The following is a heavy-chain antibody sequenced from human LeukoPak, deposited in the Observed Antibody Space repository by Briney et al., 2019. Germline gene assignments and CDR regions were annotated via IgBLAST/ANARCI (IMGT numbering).Heavy chain of an antibody. CDR2: IKQDGSEK. D-gene: IGHD2-15*01. Sequence: PGGSLRLSCAASGFTFSSYWMSWVRQAPGKGLEWVANIKQDGSEKYYVDSVKGRFTISRDNAKNSLYLQMNSLRAEDTAVYYCARDLADCSGGSCYSSRSKYYYYYGMDVWGQGTTVTVSS. J-gene: IGHJ6*02. V-gene: IGHV3-7*01. CDR1: GFTFSSYW. CDR3: ARDLADCSGGSCYSSRSKYYYYYGMDV.